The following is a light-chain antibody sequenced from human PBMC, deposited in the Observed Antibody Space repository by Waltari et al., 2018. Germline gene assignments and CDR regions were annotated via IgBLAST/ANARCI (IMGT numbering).Light chain of an antibody. Sequence: NFMLTQHHSVSESPGKTVTISCTRSSGSIASNYVQWFQQRPGSAPTTVIYEDYQRPSWVPDRFSGSSDSSSTSVSLTISGLKIEDESDYYCQSYDGINCMFGGGTKLTVL. CDR1: SGSIASNY. V-gene: IGLV6-57*03. CDR3: QSYDGINCM. CDR2: EDY. J-gene: IGLJ3*02.